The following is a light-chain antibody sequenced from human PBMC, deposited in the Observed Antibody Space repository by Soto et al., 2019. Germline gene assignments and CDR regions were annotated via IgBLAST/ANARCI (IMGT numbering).Light chain of an antibody. V-gene: IGKV4-1*01. CDR2: DAS. CDR1: QSVLHSSNNKNY. J-gene: IGKJ1*01. Sequence: DSVMAQSPEALAVSLGERATINCKCSQSVLHSSNNKNYLAWYHQKPGKAPKLLICDASSLESGVPSRFSGSGSGTEFALTISSLQPDDFATYYCQQYNSYPWTFGQGTKVDIK. CDR3: QQYNSYPWT.